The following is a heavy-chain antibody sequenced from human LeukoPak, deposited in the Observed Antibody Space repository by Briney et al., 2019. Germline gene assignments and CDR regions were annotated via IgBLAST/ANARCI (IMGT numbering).Heavy chain of an antibody. V-gene: IGHV3-21*01. CDR2: IIPSSRSV. J-gene: IGHJ4*02. CDR3: GRIDQRILKTGVAPCLDY. D-gene: IGHD5/OR15-5a*01. CDR1: GFNLRSYY. Sequence: PGGSLRLSCAASGFNLRSYYMTWVHQAPGKGPEWVASIIPSSRSVYYRDSVKGRFTISSDNANNSLFLDLKSLRVEDTAVYYCGRIDQRILKTGVAPCLDYWGQGTLVTVSS.